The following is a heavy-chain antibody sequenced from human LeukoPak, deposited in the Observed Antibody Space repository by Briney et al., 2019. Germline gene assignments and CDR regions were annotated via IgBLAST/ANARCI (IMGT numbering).Heavy chain of an antibody. CDR3: ARDRGYSSGWPLWYFDL. J-gene: IGHJ2*01. CDR2: INPNSGGT. D-gene: IGHD6-19*01. CDR1: GYTFTGYY. V-gene: IGHV1-2*02. Sequence: GASVKVSCKASGYTFTGYYMHWVRQAPGQGLEWMGWINPNSGGTNYAQKFQGRVTMTRDTSISTAYMELSRLRSDDTAVYYCARDRGYSSGWPLWYFDLWGRGTLVTVSS.